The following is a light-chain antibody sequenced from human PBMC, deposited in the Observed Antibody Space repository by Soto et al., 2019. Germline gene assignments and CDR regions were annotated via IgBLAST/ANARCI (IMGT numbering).Light chain of an antibody. CDR3: QSWATGIPV. J-gene: IGLJ2*01. CDR2: LNSDGSH. V-gene: IGLV4-69*01. CDR1: SGYSTYA. Sequence: QPVLTQSPSASASLGASVKLTCTLSSGYSTYAIAWHQQQPEKGPRYLMGLNSDGSHRKGDGIPNRFSGSSSGAERYLTISSLQSEDEADYYCQSWATGIPVFGGGTKLTVL.